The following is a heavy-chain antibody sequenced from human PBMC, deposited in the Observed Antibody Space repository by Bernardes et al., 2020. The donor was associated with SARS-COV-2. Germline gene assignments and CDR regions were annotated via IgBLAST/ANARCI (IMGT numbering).Heavy chain of an antibody. CDR3: AILSDYEEENWYFDL. Sequence: ASVKVSCKASGYTFTSYAMNWVRRAPGQGLEWMGWSNTNTGNPTYAQGFTGRFVFSLDTSVSTAYLQISSLKAEDTAVYYCAILSDYEEENWYFDLWGRGTLVTVSS. D-gene: IGHD5-12*01. CDR2: SNTNTGNP. J-gene: IGHJ2*01. CDR1: GYTFTSYA. V-gene: IGHV7-4-1*02.